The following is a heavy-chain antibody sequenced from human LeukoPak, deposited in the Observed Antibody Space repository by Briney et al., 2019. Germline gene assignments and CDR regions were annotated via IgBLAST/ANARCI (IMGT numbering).Heavy chain of an antibody. V-gene: IGHV1-69*13. CDR1: GGTFSSYA. CDR2: IIPIFGTA. J-gene: IGHJ4*02. Sequence: ASVKVSCKASGGTFSSYAISWVRQAPGQGLELMGGIIPIFGTANCAQKFQGRVTITADESTSTAYMELSSLRSEDTAVYYCARSGYDYSFDYWGQGTLVTVSS. D-gene: IGHD5-12*01. CDR3: ARSGYDYSFDY.